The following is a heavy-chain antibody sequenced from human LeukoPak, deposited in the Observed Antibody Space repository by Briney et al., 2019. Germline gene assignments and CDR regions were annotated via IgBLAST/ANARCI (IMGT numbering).Heavy chain of an antibody. D-gene: IGHD2-15*01. CDR3: ARVSPACDY. CDR1: GYTFTGYY. Sequence: ASVKVSCKTSGYTFTGYYIHWVRQAPGQGLEWMGLIKPNSGVTNYAQKLQGRVTMTTDTSTSTAYMELRSLRSDDTAVYYCARVSPACDYWGQGTLVTVSS. J-gene: IGHJ4*02. V-gene: IGHV1-2*06. CDR2: IKPNSGVT.